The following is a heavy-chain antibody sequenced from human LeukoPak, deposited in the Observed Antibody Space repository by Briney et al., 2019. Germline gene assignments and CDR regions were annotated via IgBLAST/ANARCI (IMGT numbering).Heavy chain of an antibody. CDR2: INNDGSYT. D-gene: IGHD3-10*01. V-gene: IGHV3-74*01. J-gene: IGHJ1*01. CDR3: ARVSGLGTNEYYQY. CDR1: ELTFSKSW. Sequence: WGSLRLSCAASELTFSKSWMHWVRQAPGKGLLWVSRINNDGSYTSYADSVKGRFTISRDNAKNTLNLQMNSLRAEDTAVYYCARVSGLGTNEYYQYWGQGTLVTVHS.